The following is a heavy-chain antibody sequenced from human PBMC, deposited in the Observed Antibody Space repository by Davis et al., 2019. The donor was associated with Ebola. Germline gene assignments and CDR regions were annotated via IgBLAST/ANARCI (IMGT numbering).Heavy chain of an antibody. J-gene: IGHJ4*02. CDR1: GFTFSDYY. Sequence: GGSLRLSCAASGFTFSDYYMSWIRQAPGKGLEWVSYISSSGSTIYYADSVKGRFTISRDNAKNSLYLQMNSLRAEDTAVYYCAREDSGTYYTIYYFDYWGQGTLVTVSS. CDR2: ISSSGSTI. CDR3: AREDSGTYYTIYYFDY. V-gene: IGHV3-11*01. D-gene: IGHD3-10*01.